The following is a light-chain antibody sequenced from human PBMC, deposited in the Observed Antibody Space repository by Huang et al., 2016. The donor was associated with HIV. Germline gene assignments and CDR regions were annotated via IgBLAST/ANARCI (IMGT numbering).Light chain of an antibody. CDR2: DTS. Sequence: EIVLTQSPGTLSLSPGERASLSCRASQSLRSRYFAWYQQKPGQAPRPLIYDTSISATDIPDRCSGSGSGTDFTLTISRLEPEDFAIYYCQQYGSSPPYTFGQGTKLEIK. J-gene: IGKJ2*01. V-gene: IGKV3-20*01. CDR3: QQYGSSPPYT. CDR1: QSLRSRY.